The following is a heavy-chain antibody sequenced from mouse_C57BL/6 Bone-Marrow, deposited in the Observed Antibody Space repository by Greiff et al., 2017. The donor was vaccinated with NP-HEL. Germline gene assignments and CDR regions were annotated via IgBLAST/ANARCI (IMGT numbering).Heavy chain of an antibody. V-gene: IGHV1-82*01. CDR3: AITTVVATRYAMDY. CDR2: IYPGDGDT. CDR1: GYAFSSSW. J-gene: IGHJ4*01. Sequence: VKLQESGPELVKPGASVKISCKASGYAFSSSWMNWVKQRPGKGLEWIGRIYPGDGDTNYNGKFKGKATLTADKSSSTAYMQLSSLTSEDSAVYFCAITTVVATRYAMDYWGQGTSVTVSS. D-gene: IGHD1-1*01.